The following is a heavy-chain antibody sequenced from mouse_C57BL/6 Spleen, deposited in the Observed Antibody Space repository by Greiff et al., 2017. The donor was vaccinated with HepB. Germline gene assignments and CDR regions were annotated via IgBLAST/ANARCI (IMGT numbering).Heavy chain of an antibody. V-gene: IGHV2-2*01. Sequence: QVQLKQSGPGLVQPSQRLSITCTVSGFSLTSYGVHWVRQSPGKGLEWLGVIWSGGSTDYNAAFISRLSISKDNSKSQVFFKMNSLQADDTAIYYCARNKDYDYDGYAMDYWGQGTSVTVSS. J-gene: IGHJ4*01. CDR2: IWSGGST. D-gene: IGHD2-4*01. CDR3: ARNKDYDYDGYAMDY. CDR1: GFSLTSYG.